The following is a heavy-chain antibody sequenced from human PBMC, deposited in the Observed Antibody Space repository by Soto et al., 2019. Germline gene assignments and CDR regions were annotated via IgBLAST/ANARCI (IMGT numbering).Heavy chain of an antibody. CDR1: GGPFRNEI. CDR2: IVSLLNTA. D-gene: IGHD5-12*01. Sequence: QVHLVQSGAEVKKPGSSVKVSCKASGGPFRNEIITWVRQAPGQGLEGMGRIVSLLNTATYAQKFQDRLTITADRSTGTAYMGLHRLRSEDTAVYYCARNSAIGSTFSGYDAFDYWGQGTLVTVSS. V-gene: IGHV1-69*08. CDR3: ARNSAIGSTFSGYDAFDY. J-gene: IGHJ4*02.